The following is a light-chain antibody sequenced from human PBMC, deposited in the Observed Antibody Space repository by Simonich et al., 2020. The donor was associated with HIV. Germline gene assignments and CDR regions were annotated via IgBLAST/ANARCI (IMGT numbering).Light chain of an antibody. J-gene: IGKJ1*01. V-gene: IGKV2-28*01. CDR3: MQALQTPRT. CDR2: LGS. CDR1: QSLLHSHVYNY. Sequence: EIVMTQSPLSLPVTPGEPASISCRSSQSLLHSHVYNYLYWYLQKPRQSPQLLVYLGSNRAAGVPDRFSGSGSGTDFTLKISRVDAEDVGVYYCMQALQTPRTFGQGTKVEIK.